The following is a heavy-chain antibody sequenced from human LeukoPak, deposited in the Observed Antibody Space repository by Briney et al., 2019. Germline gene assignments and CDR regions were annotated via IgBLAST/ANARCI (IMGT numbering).Heavy chain of an antibody. V-gene: IGHV4-4*07. J-gene: IGHJ4*02. Sequence: SETLSLTCTVSGGSISNYYWTWIRQPAGKGLEWIGHIYTSGSTNYNSSLKSRLTMSVDTSKNQFSLKLSSVTAADTAVYYCARDANEWRSYDYWGQGTLVTVSS. D-gene: IGHD2-8*01. CDR2: IYTSGST. CDR3: ARDANEWRSYDY. CDR1: GGSISNYY.